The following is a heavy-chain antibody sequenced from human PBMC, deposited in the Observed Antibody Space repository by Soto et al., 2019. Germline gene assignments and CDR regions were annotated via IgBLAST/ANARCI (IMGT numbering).Heavy chain of an antibody. CDR2: INVYNGNT. Sequence: ASVKVSCKASGYTFTSYGISWVRQAPGQGLEWMGWINVYNGNTNYAQKLQGRVTMTTDTSTSTAYLELSRLRSDDTAVYYCARDPSTEYSSSWYYLDYWGQGTLVTVSS. CDR1: GYTFTSYG. V-gene: IGHV1-18*01. J-gene: IGHJ4*02. D-gene: IGHD6-13*01. CDR3: ARDPSTEYSSSWYYLDY.